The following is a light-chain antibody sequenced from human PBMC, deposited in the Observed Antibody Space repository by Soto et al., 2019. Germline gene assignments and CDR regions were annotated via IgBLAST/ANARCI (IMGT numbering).Light chain of an antibody. CDR1: SSNIGSNT. Sequence: QSALTQAPSVSGTPGQRVTISWSGSSSNIGSNTVSWYQQVPGTAPKVLIYSNVQRPSGVPDRFSGSKSGTSASLASGGLQSEDGADYYCAALDGSLNGWVFGGGTKVTVL. J-gene: IGLJ3*02. CDR3: AALDGSLNGWV. V-gene: IGLV1-44*01. CDR2: SNV.